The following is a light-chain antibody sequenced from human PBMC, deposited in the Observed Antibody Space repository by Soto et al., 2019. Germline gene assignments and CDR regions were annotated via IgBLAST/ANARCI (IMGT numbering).Light chain of an antibody. CDR3: QQYATSPLT. Sequence: DIVLTHSPVTLSFCRVDRASLSCGASQSLSNNFLAWYQQKPGQAPRLLISGASSRATGIPDRFSGSGSGTDFTLTITRVEPEDFAVYYCQQYATSPLTFGGGTKVDI. J-gene: IGKJ4*01. V-gene: IGKV3-20*01. CDR2: GAS. CDR1: QSLSNNF.